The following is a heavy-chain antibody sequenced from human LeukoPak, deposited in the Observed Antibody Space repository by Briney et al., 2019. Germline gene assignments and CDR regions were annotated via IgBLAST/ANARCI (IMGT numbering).Heavy chain of an antibody. J-gene: IGHJ3*02. D-gene: IGHD5-18*01. Sequence: ASVKVSCKASGGTFSSYAISWVRQAPGQGLEWMGGIIPIFGTANYAQKFQGRVTITADESTSTAYMELSSLRSEDTAVYYCARELYSYGYHAFDIWGQGTMVTVSS. CDR3: ARELYSYGYHAFDI. V-gene: IGHV1-69*13. CDR1: GGTFSSYA. CDR2: IIPIFGTA.